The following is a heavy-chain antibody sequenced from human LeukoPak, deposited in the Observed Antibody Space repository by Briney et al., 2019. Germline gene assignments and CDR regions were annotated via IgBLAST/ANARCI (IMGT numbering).Heavy chain of an antibody. Sequence: PGGSLRLSCVASGFTVSEYSMNWVRQAPGKGLEWVSSIDRSGSYIYYADSVKGRFTISRDNAKKSLYLQVNSLRIEDTAGYYCAREGTPGYFDSWGQGTLVTVSS. D-gene: IGHD2-15*01. CDR3: AREGTPGYFDS. J-gene: IGHJ4*02. CDR1: GFTVSEYS. V-gene: IGHV3-21*01. CDR2: IDRSGSYI.